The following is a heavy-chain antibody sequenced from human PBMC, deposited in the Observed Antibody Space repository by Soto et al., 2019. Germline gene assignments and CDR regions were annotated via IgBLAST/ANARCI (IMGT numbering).Heavy chain of an antibody. J-gene: IGHJ4*02. CDR3: ASGQWLVAKYYFDY. CDR1: GFTFSSYG. CDR2: IWYDGSNK. D-gene: IGHD6-19*01. Sequence: QVQLVESGGGVVQPGRSLRLSCAASGFTFSSYGMHWVRQAPGTGLEWVAVIWYDGSNKYYADSVKGRFTISRDNSKDTLYLQMNSLGAEDTAVYYCASGQWLVAKYYFDYWGQGTLVTVCS. V-gene: IGHV3-33*01.